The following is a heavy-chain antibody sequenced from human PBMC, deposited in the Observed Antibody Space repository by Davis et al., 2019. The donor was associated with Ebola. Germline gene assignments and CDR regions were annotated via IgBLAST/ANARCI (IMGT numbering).Heavy chain of an antibody. V-gene: IGHV4-61*01. J-gene: IGHJ4*02. CDR2: IYYSGST. CDR3: ARNDVGAATDH. Sequence: MPSETLSLTCTVSGGSVSSGSYYWSWIRQPPGKGLEWIGYIYYSGSTNYNPSLKSRVTISVDTSKNQFSLKLSSVTAADTAVYYCARNDVGAATDHWGQGTLVTVSS. D-gene: IGHD1-26*01. CDR1: GGSVSSGSYY.